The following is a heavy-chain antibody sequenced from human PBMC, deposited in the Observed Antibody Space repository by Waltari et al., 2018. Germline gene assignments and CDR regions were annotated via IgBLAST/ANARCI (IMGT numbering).Heavy chain of an antibody. Sequence: QLQLQESGPGLVKPSETLSLTCPVSGCSISHGDYHWGWVRQPPGKGLEWISTIHYTGSTYYNPSLKSRLTISVDTSKNQFSLKLSSVTAADTAVYHCMRDQRSTVLDWGQGTLVTVSS. CDR3: MRDQRSTVLD. CDR1: GCSISHGDYH. J-gene: IGHJ4*02. CDR2: IHYTGST. D-gene: IGHD1-1*01. V-gene: IGHV4-39*07.